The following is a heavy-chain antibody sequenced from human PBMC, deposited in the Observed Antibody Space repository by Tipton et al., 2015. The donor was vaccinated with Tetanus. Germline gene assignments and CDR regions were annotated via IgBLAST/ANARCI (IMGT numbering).Heavy chain of an antibody. CDR1: GGSISSYY. CDR3: ARGSGSYYGDFDY. J-gene: IGHJ4*02. V-gene: IGHV4-59*01. CDR2: IYYSGST. D-gene: IGHD3-10*01. Sequence: GLVKPSETLSLTCTVSGGSISSYYWSWIRQPPGKGLEWIGYIYYSGSTNYNPSLKSRVTISVDTSKNQFSLKLSSVTAADTAVYYCARGSGSYYGDFDYWGQGTLVTVSS.